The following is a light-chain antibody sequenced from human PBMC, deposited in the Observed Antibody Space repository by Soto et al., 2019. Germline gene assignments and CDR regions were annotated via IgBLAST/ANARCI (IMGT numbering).Light chain of an antibody. J-gene: IGKJ1*01. CDR3: QQYNNWPPA. CDR1: QSVSSN. CDR2: GAS. V-gene: IGKV3-15*01. Sequence: DIVMTQSPATLSVSPGERATLSCRASQSVSSNLAWYQQKPGQAPRLLIYGASTRATGIPARFSGSGSGTEFTLTISSLQSADFAVYYCQQYNNWPPAFGQGTKVEIK.